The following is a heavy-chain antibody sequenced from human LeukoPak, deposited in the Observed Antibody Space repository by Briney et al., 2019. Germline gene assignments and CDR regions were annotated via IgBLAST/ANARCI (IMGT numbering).Heavy chain of an antibody. CDR3: ARDGIAAAGGVIDY. D-gene: IGHD6-13*01. V-gene: IGHV1-8*02. J-gene: IGHJ4*02. CDR1: GYTFTGYY. Sequence: ASVKVSCKASGYTFTGYYMHWVRQAPGQGLEWMGWINPNSGNTGYAQKFQGRVTMTRNTSISTAYMELSSLRSEDTAVYYCARDGIAAAGGVIDYWGQGTLVTVSS. CDR2: INPNSGNT.